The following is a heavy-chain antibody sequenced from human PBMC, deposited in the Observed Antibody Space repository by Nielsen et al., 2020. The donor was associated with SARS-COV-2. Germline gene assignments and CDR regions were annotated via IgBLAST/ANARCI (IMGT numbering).Heavy chain of an antibody. CDR3: ARILSYGSGSYQKTIDY. V-gene: IGHV1-69*13. Sequence: SVKVSCKASGGTFSSYAISWVRQAPGQGLEWMGGIIPIFGTANYAQKFQGRVTITADESTSTAYMELSSLRSDDTAVYYCARILSYGSGSYQKTIDYWGQGTLVTVSS. CDR2: IIPIFGTA. D-gene: IGHD3-10*01. CDR1: GGTFSSYA. J-gene: IGHJ4*02.